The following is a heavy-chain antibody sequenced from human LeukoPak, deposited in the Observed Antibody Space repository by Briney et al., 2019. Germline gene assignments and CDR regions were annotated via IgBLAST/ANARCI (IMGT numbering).Heavy chain of an antibody. CDR1: S. CDR3: ARERARGTFYDY. Sequence: SLRRVRQAPGKGPEWVGSISYSGSTYYNPSLKSRVTISVDTSKNQFSLKLSSVTAADTAVYYCARERARGTFYDYWGQGTLVTVSS. V-gene: IGHV4-39*07. D-gene: IGHD2/OR15-2a*01. CDR2: ISYSGST. J-gene: IGHJ4*02.